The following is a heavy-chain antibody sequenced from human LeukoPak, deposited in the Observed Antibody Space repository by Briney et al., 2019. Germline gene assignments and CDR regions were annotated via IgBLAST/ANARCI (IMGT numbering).Heavy chain of an antibody. CDR2: ISAYNGNT. V-gene: IGHV1-18*01. Sequence: ASVKVSCKASGYTFTSYGISWVRQAPGQGLEWMGWISAYNGNTNYAKKFQGRVTLTTDTSTSTAYMELRSLRSDDTALYYCATYCTGGSCDSEDYHYGMDAWGQGTTVTVSS. D-gene: IGHD2-15*01. CDR1: GYTFTSYG. CDR3: ATYCTGGSCDSEDYHYGMDA. J-gene: IGHJ6*02.